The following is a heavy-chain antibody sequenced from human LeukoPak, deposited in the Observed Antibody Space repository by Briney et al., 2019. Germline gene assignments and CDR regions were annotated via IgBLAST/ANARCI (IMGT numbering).Heavy chain of an antibody. CDR2: IIPIFGTA. D-gene: IGHD1-26*01. J-gene: IGHJ3*02. Sequence: SVKVSCKASGGTFSSYAISWVRQAPGQGLEWMGGIIPIFGTANYAQKFQGRVTITTDESTSTAYMELSSLRSEDTAVYYCARGSDSGSYYGAFDIWGQGTMVTVSS. CDR3: ARGSDSGSYYGAFDI. CDR1: GGTFSSYA. V-gene: IGHV1-69*05.